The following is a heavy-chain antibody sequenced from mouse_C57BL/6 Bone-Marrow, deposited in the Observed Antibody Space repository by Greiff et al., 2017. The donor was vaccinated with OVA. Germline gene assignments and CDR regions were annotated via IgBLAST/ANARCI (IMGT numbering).Heavy chain of an antibody. D-gene: IGHD1-1*01. J-gene: IGHJ2*01. CDR2: IYPRSGNT. V-gene: IGHV1-81*01. Sequence: QVQLQQSGAELARPGASVKLSCKASGYTFTSYGISWVKQRTGQGLEWIGEIYPRSGNTSYNEKFTGKATLTADKSSSTAYMELRSLTSEDSAVYFCAMPHYNGRSYFDDGGKGTTLTVAS. CDR3: AMPHYNGRSYFDD. CDR1: GYTFTSYG.